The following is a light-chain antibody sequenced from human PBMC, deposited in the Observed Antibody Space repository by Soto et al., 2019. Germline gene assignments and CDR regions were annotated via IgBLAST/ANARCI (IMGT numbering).Light chain of an antibody. CDR2: GGS. V-gene: IGLV2-23*01. CDR3: CSYAGSSTPYV. CDR1: SSDFGSYNL. Sequence: QSALTQPASVSGSPGQSITISCTGTSSDFGSYNLVSWYQQHPGKAPKLMIYGGSKRPSGVSNRFSGSKSGNTASLTISGLQAEDEADYYCCSYAGSSTPYVFGTGTKVTVL. J-gene: IGLJ1*01.